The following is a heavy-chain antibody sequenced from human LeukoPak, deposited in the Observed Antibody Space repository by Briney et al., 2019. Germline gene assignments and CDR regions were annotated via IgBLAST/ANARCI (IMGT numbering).Heavy chain of an antibody. CDR2: IYIGDTT. V-gene: IGHV3-66*01. J-gene: IGHJ4*02. D-gene: IGHD3-10*01. CDR1: GFTVSTNY. Sequence: GGSLRLSCAASGFTVSTNYMRWVRQAPGKGLEWVSVIYIGDTTFYADSVRGKFTISRDNSKNTLYLQMNSLRAEDTAVYYCASILRSSSGYYFDYWGQGTLVTVSS. CDR3: ASILRSSSGYYFDY.